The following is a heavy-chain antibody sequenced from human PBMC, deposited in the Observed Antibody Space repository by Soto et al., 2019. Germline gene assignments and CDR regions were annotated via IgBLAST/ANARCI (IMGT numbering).Heavy chain of an antibody. V-gene: IGHV1-69*04. CDR1: GGTFSSYT. D-gene: IGHD6-6*01. J-gene: IGHJ4*02. CDR2: IIPILGIA. CDR3: ARDLYSSSGAFGY. Sequence: ASVKVSCKASGGTFSSYTISWVRQAPGQGLEWMGRIIPILGIANYAQKFQGRVTITADKSTSTAYMELSSLRSEDTAVYYCARDLYSSSGAFGYWGQGTLVTVSS.